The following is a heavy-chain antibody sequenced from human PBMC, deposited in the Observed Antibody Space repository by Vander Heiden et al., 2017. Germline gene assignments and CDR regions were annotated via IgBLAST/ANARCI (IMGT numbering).Heavy chain of an antibody. CDR3: ARDGYSYGNDFDY. D-gene: IGHD5-18*01. V-gene: IGHV3-7*01. Sequence: EVQLVESGGGLVKPGGSLRLSCAASGFTFSSYWMSWVRHAPVKGLGWVANIKQDGSEKYYVDSVKCRFTISRDNAKNSLYLQMNSLRAEDTAVYYCARDGYSYGNDFDYWGQGTLVTVSS. J-gene: IGHJ4*02. CDR1: GFTFSSYW. CDR2: IKQDGSEK.